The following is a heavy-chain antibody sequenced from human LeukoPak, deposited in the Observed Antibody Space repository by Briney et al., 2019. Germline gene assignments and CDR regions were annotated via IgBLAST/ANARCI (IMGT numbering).Heavy chain of an antibody. J-gene: IGHJ5*02. D-gene: IGHD5-12*01. CDR3: ARDGGGYRFYNWFDP. Sequence: PGGSLRLSCTVSGFTLSSYEMSWIRQAPGRGLEWVSSIDYSGGSSYYADSVKGRFTISRDDSKNTLYLQLNSLRAEDTAVYYCARDGGGYRFYNWFDPWGQGTLVTVSS. V-gene: IGHV3-23*01. CDR1: GFTLSSYE. CDR2: IDYSGGSS.